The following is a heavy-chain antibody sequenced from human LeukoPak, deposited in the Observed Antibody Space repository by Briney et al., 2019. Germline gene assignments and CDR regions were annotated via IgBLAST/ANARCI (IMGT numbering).Heavy chain of an antibody. CDR3: AREGGIEYSSSSSRYYYYMDV. V-gene: IGHV3-7*01. Sequence: GGSLRLSCAASGFTFSSYWMSWVRQAPGKGLEWVANIKQDGSEKYYVDSVKGRFTISRDNAKSSLYLQMNSLRAEDTAVYYCAREGGIEYSSSSSRYYYYMDVWGKGTTVTVSS. CDR1: GFTFSSYW. J-gene: IGHJ6*03. CDR2: IKQDGSEK. D-gene: IGHD6-6*01.